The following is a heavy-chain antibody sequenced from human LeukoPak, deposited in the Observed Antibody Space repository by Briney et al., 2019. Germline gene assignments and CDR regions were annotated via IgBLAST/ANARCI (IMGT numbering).Heavy chain of an antibody. CDR1: GFTFSDHY. V-gene: IGHV3-72*01. CDR3: ARGHSGTSDRLDP. J-gene: IGHJ5*02. Sequence: PGGSLRLSCAASGFTFSDHYMDWVRQAPGKGLEWVGRIRNRVDSYTTEYAASVKGRFSISRDDSKNSLYLQINSLKIEDTAVYFCARGHSGTSDRLDPWGQGTLVTVSS. CDR2: IRNRVDSYTT. D-gene: IGHD1-26*01.